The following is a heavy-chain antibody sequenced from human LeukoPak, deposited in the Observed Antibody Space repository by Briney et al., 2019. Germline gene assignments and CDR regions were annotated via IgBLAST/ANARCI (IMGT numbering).Heavy chain of an antibody. V-gene: IGHV4-4*07. Sequence: SETLSLICTVSGGSLSSYYWRWIRQPAGKGLEGIGRIYTSGSTNYNPSLTRRVTMSVDAPKNQFSLKLSSVTAADTAVYYCARSPAYSSGRYDYWGQGTLVTVSS. J-gene: IGHJ4*02. D-gene: IGHD6-19*01. CDR3: ARSPAYSSGRYDY. CDR2: IYTSGST. CDR1: GGSLSSYY.